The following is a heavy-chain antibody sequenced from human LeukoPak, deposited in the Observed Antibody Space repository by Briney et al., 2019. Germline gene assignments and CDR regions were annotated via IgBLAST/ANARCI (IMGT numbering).Heavy chain of an antibody. CDR2: IRGSGGST. D-gene: IGHD6-6*01. Sequence: GGSLRLSCAASGFTFSSYAMSWVRQAPGKGLEWVSAIRGSGGSTYYADSVKGRFTISRDNSKNTLYLQMNSLRAEDTAVYYCAKDSLAARFYYGMDVWGQGTTVTVSS. J-gene: IGHJ6*02. CDR3: AKDSLAARFYYGMDV. CDR1: GFTFSSYA. V-gene: IGHV3-23*01.